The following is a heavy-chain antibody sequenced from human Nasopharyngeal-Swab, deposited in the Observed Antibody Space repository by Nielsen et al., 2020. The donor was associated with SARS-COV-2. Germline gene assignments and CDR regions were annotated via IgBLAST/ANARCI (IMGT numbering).Heavy chain of an antibody. CDR3: AKGQDHPTRGWIDS. J-gene: IGHJ5*01. Sequence: GGSLRLSCAASGFTFNNYNFNWVRQAPGKGLEWVSHISGTGLSRYYTDSVKGRFTISRDNSRNTLYLHMNNLRAEDTAIYYCAKGQDHPTRGWIDSWGQGTLVAVSS. CDR2: ISGTGLSR. V-gene: IGHV3-23*01. CDR1: GFTFNNYN.